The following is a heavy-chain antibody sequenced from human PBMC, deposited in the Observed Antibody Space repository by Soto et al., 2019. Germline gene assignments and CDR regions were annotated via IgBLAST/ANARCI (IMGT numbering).Heavy chain of an antibody. Sequence: SETLSLTCAVYGGSFSGYYWSWIRQPPGKGLEWIGEINHSGSTNYNPSLKSRVTISVDTSKNQFSLKLSSVTAADTAVYYCARGFWYSSSWQGANFDYWGQGXLVTVSS. J-gene: IGHJ4*02. CDR1: GGSFSGYY. D-gene: IGHD6-13*01. V-gene: IGHV4-34*01. CDR3: ARGFWYSSSWQGANFDY. CDR2: INHSGST.